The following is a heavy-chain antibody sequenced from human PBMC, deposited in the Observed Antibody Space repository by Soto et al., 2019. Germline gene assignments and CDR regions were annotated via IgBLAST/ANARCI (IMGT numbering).Heavy chain of an antibody. Sequence: GGSLRLSCAASGFTFSSYGMHWVRQAPGKGLEWVAVISYDGSNKYYADSVKGRFTISRDNSKNTLYLQMNSLRAEDTAVYYCAKDRLLWFGELFPSANYYGMDVWGQGTTVTAP. CDR2: ISYDGSNK. D-gene: IGHD3-10*01. J-gene: IGHJ6*02. V-gene: IGHV3-30*18. CDR1: GFTFSSYG. CDR3: AKDRLLWFGELFPSANYYGMDV.